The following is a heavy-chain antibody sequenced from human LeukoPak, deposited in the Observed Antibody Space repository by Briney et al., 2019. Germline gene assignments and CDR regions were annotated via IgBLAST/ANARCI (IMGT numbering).Heavy chain of an antibody. V-gene: IGHV3-73*01. CDR1: GFTFSGSA. Sequence: GGSLRLSCAASGFTFSGSAMHWVRQASGKGLEWVGRIRSKANSYATAYAASVKGRFTISRDDPKNTAYLQMNSLKTEDTAVYYCTRRGTSGGGVGYWGQGTLVTVSS. CDR3: TRRGTSGGGVGY. CDR2: IRSKANSYAT. J-gene: IGHJ4*02. D-gene: IGHD3-3*01.